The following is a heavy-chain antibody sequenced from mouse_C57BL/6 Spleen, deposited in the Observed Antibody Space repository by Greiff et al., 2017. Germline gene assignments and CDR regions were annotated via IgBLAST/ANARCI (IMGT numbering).Heavy chain of an antibody. J-gene: IGHJ1*03. CDR1: GFSLTSYG. CDR2: IWSGGST. D-gene: IGHD2-5*01. Sequence: QVHVKQSGPGLVQPSQSLSITCTVSGFSLTSYGVHWVRQSPGKGLEWLGVIWSGGSTDYNAAFISRLSISTDNSKSQVFFKMNSLQADDKAIYYCARKGYSKGDFDVWGTGTTVTVSS. V-gene: IGHV2-2*01. CDR3: ARKGYSKGDFDV.